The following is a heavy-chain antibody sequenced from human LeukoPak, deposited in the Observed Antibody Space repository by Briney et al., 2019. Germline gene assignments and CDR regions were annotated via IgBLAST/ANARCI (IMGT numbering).Heavy chain of an antibody. CDR2: LIPIFGTA. V-gene: IGHV1-69*13. D-gene: IGHD2-15*01. CDR3: ASPRYPRDYYYYGMDV. Sequence: SVKVSCKASGGTFSSYAISWVRQAPGQGLEWMGGLIPIFGTANYAQKFQGRVTITADESTSTAYMELSSLRSEDTAVYYCASPRYPRDYYYYGMDVWGQGTTVTVSS. J-gene: IGHJ6*02. CDR1: GGTFSSYA.